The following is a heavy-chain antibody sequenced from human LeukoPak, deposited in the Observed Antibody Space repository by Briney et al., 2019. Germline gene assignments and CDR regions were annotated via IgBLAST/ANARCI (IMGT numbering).Heavy chain of an antibody. CDR2: ININSGVT. Sequence: ASVKVSCTASGYTFTGYYMHWGRQAPGQGLDWMGWININSGVTNYAQKFQGRVTMTRDTSISTAYMELSRLRSDDAAVYYCARATPYFDYWGQGTLVTVSS. J-gene: IGHJ4*02. CDR1: GYTFTGYY. CDR3: ARATPYFDY. V-gene: IGHV1-2*02.